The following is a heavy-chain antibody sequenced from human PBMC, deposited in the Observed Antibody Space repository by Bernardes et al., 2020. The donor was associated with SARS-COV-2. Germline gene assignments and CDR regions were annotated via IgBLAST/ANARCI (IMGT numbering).Heavy chain of an antibody. V-gene: IGHV3-74*01. CDR2: IHPDGSTT. Sequence: GGALRLSCAASGFTFSSYWMHWVRPVPGGGVGWGSRIHPDGSTTDYADSVRGRFTISRDNAKNTLFLQMNGLRAEDTSLYYCARSAFISGRGYYIDYWPQGTLVTVSS. CDR1: GFTFSSYW. J-gene: IGHJ4*02. CDR3: ARSAFISGRGYYIDY. D-gene: IGHD3-10*01.